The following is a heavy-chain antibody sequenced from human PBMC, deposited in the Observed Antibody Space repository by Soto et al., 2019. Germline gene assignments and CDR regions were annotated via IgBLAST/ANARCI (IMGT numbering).Heavy chain of an antibody. D-gene: IGHD2-2*01. Sequence: PSETLSLTCDVYGGSFSDYIWTWIRQTPGKGLQWIGQINHSGSANYNPSLKSRVTISVHTSSSQFSLELSSVTAADTAVYSCARHPGYCSGSSCYGYYTMDVWGQGTTVTVSS. CDR3: ARHPGYCSGSSCYGYYTMDV. V-gene: IGHV4-34*01. CDR2: INHSGSA. CDR1: GGSFSDYI. J-gene: IGHJ6*02.